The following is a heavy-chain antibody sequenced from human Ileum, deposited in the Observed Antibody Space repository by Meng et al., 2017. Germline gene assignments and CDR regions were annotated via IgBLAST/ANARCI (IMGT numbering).Heavy chain of an antibody. J-gene: IGHJ4*02. CDR3: AKNGAYCLES. CDR1: GGSISSGTW. CDR2: FHPGSGA. V-gene: IGHV4-4*02. D-gene: IGHD2-21*01. Sequence: LAGGGPGAVYPSGTMSLRCAASGGSISSGTWWSWGRQPPGKGLQWIGEFHPGSGATYNPSLKARVTISVDTSMQQFSLQLTSVTAADTAVYYCAKNGAYCLESWGQGTLVTVSS.